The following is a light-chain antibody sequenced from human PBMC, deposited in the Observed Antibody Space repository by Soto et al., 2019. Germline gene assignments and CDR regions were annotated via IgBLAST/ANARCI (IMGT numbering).Light chain of an antibody. CDR3: SSYTSSSTYV. CDR1: SIDVGGYNY. J-gene: IGLJ1*01. Sequence: QSALTQPASVSGSPGQSIAISCTGTSIDVGGYNYVSWYQHHPGKAPKIMIYDVTNRPSGVSDRCSGSKSGNTASLTISGLQAEDEADYYCSSYTSSSTYVFGTGTKLTVL. V-gene: IGLV2-14*03. CDR2: DVT.